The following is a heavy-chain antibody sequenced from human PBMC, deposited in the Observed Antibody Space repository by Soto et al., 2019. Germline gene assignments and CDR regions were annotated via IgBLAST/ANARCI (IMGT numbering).Heavy chain of an antibody. D-gene: IGHD2-2*01. CDR3: AEAPAASEAYYYGVDV. CDR1: GGTFSSYA. J-gene: IGHJ6*02. Sequence: ASVKVSCKASGGTFSSYAISWVRQAPGQGLEWMGGIIPIFGTANYAQKFQGRVTITADESTSTAYMELSSLRSEDTAVYYCAEAPAASEAYYYGVDVWGQGTTVTVSS. CDR2: IIPIFGTA. V-gene: IGHV1-69*13.